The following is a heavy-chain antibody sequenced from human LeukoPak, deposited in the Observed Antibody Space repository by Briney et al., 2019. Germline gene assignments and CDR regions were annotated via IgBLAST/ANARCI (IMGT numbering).Heavy chain of an antibody. CDR3: AKDLYDSSGLSPDYGMDV. Sequence: GGSLRLSCAASGFTFSSYGMHWVRQAPGKGLEWVAFIRYDGSNKYYADSVKGRFTISRDNSKNTLYLQMNSLRAEDTAVYYCAKDLYDSSGLSPDYGMDVWGQGTTVTVSS. CDR1: GFTFSSYG. D-gene: IGHD3-22*01. V-gene: IGHV3-30*02. CDR2: IRYDGSNK. J-gene: IGHJ6*02.